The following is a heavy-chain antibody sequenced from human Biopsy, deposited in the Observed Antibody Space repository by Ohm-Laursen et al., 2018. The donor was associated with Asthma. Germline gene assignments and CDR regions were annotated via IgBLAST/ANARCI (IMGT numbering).Heavy chain of an antibody. Sequence: ASVKVSCKASGYTFRSYGVSWVRQAPGQGLEWMGRINPNGGGTHYAQKFQGRVTLTRDTSISTAYMDLSALTSDDTAVYYCARGQKSPGDRWFDPWGQGTLVTVSS. D-gene: IGHD7-27*01. CDR1: GYTFRSYG. J-gene: IGHJ5*02. V-gene: IGHV1-2*06. CDR3: ARGQKSPGDRWFDP. CDR2: INPNGGGT.